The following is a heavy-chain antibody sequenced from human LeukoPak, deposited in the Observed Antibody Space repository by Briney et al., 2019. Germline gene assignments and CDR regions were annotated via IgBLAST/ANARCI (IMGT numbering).Heavy chain of an antibody. CDR1: GYTFTSYG. V-gene: IGHV1-46*01. J-gene: IGHJ3*02. CDR2: INPSGGST. D-gene: IGHD2-15*01. CDR3: ARYVGAFDI. Sequence: ASVKVSCKASGYTFTSYGISWVRQAPGQGLEWMGIINPSGGSTSYAQKFQGRVTMTRDMSTSTVYMELSSLRSEDTALYYCARYVGAFDIWGQGTMVTVSS.